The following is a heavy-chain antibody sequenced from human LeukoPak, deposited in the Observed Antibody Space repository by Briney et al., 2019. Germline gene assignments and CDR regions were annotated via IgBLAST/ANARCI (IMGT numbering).Heavy chain of an antibody. CDR3: ARDGRWLQPSSFDY. J-gene: IGHJ4*02. Sequence: PSETLSLTCTVSVGSISSYYWSWIRQPAGKGLEWIGRTYTSGSTNYNPSLKSRVTMSVDTSKNEFSLKLSSVTAADTAVYYCARDGRWLQPSSFDYWGQGTLVTVSS. CDR2: TYTSGST. V-gene: IGHV4-4*07. D-gene: IGHD5-24*01. CDR1: VGSISSYY.